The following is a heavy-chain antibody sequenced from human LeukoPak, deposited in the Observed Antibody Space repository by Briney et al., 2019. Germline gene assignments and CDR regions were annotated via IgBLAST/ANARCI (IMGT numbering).Heavy chain of an antibody. CDR1: GFTFSSNS. CDR3: ARDDKTKGPRY. CDR2: ISSSSYI. J-gene: IGHJ4*02. V-gene: IGHV3-21*01. D-gene: IGHD2-8*01. Sequence: GGSLRLSCAASGFTFSSNSMNWVRQAPGKGPEWVSSISSSSYIYYADSVKGRFTISRDNAKNSLYLQMNSLRAEDTAVYYCARDDKTKGPRYWGQGTLVTVSS.